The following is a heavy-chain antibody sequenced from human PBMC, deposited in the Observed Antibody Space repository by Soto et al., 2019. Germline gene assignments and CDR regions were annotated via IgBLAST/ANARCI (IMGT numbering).Heavy chain of an antibody. CDR3: AKDSSGDSSGYYDHFFDY. D-gene: IGHD3-22*01. Sequence: GGSLRLSCAASGFTFSSYAMSWVRQAPGKGLEWVSAISGSGGSTYYADSVKGRFTISRDNSKNTLFLQMNSLRAEDTAVYYCAKDSSGDSSGYYDHFFDYWGQGTLVTVSS. CDR1: GFTFSSYA. V-gene: IGHV3-23*01. J-gene: IGHJ4*02. CDR2: ISGSGGST.